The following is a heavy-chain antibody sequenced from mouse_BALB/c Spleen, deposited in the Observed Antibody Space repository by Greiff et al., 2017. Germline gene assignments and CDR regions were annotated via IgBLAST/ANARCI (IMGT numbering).Heavy chain of an antibody. CDR1: GFSLTSYG. CDR3: ASPYDGYPWFAY. D-gene: IGHD2-3*01. Sequence: VKLMESGPGLVAPSQSLSITCTVSGFSLTSYGVHWVRQPPGKGLEWLGVIWAGGSTNYNSALMSRLSISKDNSKSQVFLKMNSLQTDDTAMYYCASPYDGYPWFAYWGQGTLVTVSA. CDR2: IWAGGST. J-gene: IGHJ3*01. V-gene: IGHV2-9*02.